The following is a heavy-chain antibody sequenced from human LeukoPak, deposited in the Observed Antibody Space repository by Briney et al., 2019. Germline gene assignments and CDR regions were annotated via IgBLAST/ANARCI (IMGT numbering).Heavy chain of an antibody. CDR3: ARVSAYSSSPPTY. D-gene: IGHD6-13*01. Sequence: SETLSLTCTVSGGSISSGGYYWSWIRQHPGKGLEWFGYVYYSGSTYYYPSLKSRLTISVDTSKNQFSLQLSSLTAAATAVYYCARVSAYSSSPPTYWGQGTLVTVSS. V-gene: IGHV4-31*03. J-gene: IGHJ4*02. CDR1: GGSISSGGYY. CDR2: VYYSGST.